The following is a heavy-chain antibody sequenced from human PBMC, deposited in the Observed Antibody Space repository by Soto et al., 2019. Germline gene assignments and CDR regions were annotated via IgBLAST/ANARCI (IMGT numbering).Heavy chain of an antibody. V-gene: IGHV4-34*01. Sequence: SETLSLTCAVNGGSFREYYWSWLRQPPGKGLEWIGEINQSGTTHYNPSLKRRINISIDTSKNQFSLNLTSVTAADTATYYCERDIITVIGGEIYYYFGMDVWAQGTTVSVSS. CDR2: INQSGTT. CDR1: GGSFREYY. J-gene: IGHJ6*02. CDR3: ERDIITVIGGEIYYYFGMDV. D-gene: IGHD3-10*01.